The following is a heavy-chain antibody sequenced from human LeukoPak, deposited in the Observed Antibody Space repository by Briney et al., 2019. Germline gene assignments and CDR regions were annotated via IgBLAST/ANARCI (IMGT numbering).Heavy chain of an antibody. D-gene: IGHD3-10*01. Sequence: PGGSLRLSCAASGFTFSSYGMHWVRQAPGKGLEWVAVISYDGSNKYYADSVKGRFTISRDNSKNTLFLHMNNLTVEDTALYYCAKGDYAFAGSLTNWFDPWGQGTLVTVSS. CDR1: GFTFSSYG. J-gene: IGHJ5*02. CDR3: AKGDYAFAGSLTNWFDP. V-gene: IGHV3-30*18. CDR2: ISYDGSNK.